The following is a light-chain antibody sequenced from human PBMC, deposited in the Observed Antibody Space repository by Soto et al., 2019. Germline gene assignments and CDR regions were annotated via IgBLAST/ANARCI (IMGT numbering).Light chain of an antibody. CDR1: QSVSSN. V-gene: IGKV3-15*01. Sequence: EIVMTQSPATLSVSPGERATLSCRASQSVSSNLAWYQQKPGQAPRLLIYGASTRATGIPARFSGSGSGTEFTLTISSLQSVDFAVYYCQQSNNWPPGTFGQGTKVEIK. J-gene: IGKJ1*01. CDR2: GAS. CDR3: QQSNNWPPGT.